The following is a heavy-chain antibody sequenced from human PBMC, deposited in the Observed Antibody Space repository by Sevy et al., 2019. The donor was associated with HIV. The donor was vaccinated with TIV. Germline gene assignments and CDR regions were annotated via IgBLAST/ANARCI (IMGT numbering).Heavy chain of an antibody. J-gene: IGHJ4*02. D-gene: IGHD1-1*01. CDR1: GFSVSSNL. CDR3: TTSPRPNLADY. V-gene: IGHV3-53*01. Sequence: GGSLRVSCAASGFSVSSNLMSWVRQAPGRGLEWVSIIYGGGETYYAESVKGRFTISRDSSRNTVFLQMNSLRAEDTAIYFCTTSPRPNLADYGGQGTLVTVSS. CDR2: IYGGGET.